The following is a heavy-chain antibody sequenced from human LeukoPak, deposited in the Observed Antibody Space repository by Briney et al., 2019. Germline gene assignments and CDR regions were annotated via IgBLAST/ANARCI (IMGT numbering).Heavy chain of an antibody. J-gene: IGHJ5*02. CDR1: GFTLGDYA. D-gene: IGHD2-2*02. Sequence: GGSLRLSCTASGFTLGDYAMSWVRQAPGKGLEWVGFIRSKAYGGTTEYAASVKGRFTISRDDSKSIAYLQMNSLKTEDTAVYYCTRDATGCSSTSCYTIVNWFDPWGQGTLVTVSS. V-gene: IGHV3-49*04. CDR3: TRDATGCSSTSCYTIVNWFDP. CDR2: IRSKAYGGTT.